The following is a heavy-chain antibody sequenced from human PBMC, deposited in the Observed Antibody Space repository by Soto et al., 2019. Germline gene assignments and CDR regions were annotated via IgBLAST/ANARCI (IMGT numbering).Heavy chain of an antibody. D-gene: IGHD7-27*01. CDR2: INHRGST. CDR1: GGSFSGFY. V-gene: IGHV4-34*01. CDR3: ARSANWGFDY. Sequence: SETLSLTCAVFGGSFSGFYWSWIRQRPGKGLEWIGEINHRGSTNYNPSLKSRVTISVDTSKNQFSLKLSSVTAADTAVYYCARSANWGFDYWGQGTLVTVSS. J-gene: IGHJ4*02.